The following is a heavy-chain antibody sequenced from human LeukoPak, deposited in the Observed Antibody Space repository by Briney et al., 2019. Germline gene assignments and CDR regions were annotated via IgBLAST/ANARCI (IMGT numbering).Heavy chain of an antibody. V-gene: IGHV1-2*02. D-gene: IGHD4-23*01. CDR1: GYTFTGYY. Sequence: ASVKVSCKASGYTFTGYYMHWVRQAPGQGLEWMGWTNPNSGGTNYAQKFQGRVTMTRDTSISTAYMELSRLRSDDTAVYYCARVVRNDYGGNSGSDYWGQGTLVTVSS. J-gene: IGHJ4*02. CDR2: TNPNSGGT. CDR3: ARVVRNDYGGNSGSDY.